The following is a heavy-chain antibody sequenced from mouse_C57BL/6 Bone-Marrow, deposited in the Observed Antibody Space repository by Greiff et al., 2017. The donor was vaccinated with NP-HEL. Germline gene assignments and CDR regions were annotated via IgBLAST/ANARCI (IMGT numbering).Heavy chain of an antibody. D-gene: IGHD1-1*01. V-gene: IGHV14-4*01. CDR1: GFNIKDDY. CDR2: IDPENGDT. Sequence: DVKLQESGAELVRPGASVKLSCTASGFNIKDDYMHWVKHRPEQGLEWIGWIDPENGDTEYASKFQGKATITADTSSNTAYLQLSSLTSEDTAVYYCTTLYYGSSSWFAYWGQGTLVTVSA. J-gene: IGHJ3*01. CDR3: TTLYYGSSSWFAY.